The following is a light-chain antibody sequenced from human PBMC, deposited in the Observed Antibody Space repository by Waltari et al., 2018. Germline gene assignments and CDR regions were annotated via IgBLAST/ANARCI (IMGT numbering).Light chain of an antibody. CDR1: NRDVGSYSL. Sequence: QSALTQPASVSGSPGQSTTISCTGSNRDVGSYSLVSWYQQHPGKAPKLLIYGVTKRPSGVSHRFSGSKSGYTASLTISGLQTEDEADYYCCSYAGSSTSSVVFGTGTKVIVL. J-gene: IGLJ1*01. CDR2: GVT. V-gene: IGLV2-23*02. CDR3: CSYAGSSTSSVV.